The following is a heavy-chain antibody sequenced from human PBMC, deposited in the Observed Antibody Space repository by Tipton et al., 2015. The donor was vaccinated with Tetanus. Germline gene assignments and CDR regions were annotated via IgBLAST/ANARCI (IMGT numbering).Heavy chain of an antibody. CDR3: AREVPAAGHFDS. D-gene: IGHD2-2*01. V-gene: IGHV4-59*01. CDR1: GGSIRGSY. J-gene: IGHJ4*02. Sequence: TLSLTCTVSGGSIRGSYWNWIRQPPGKGLEWIGYVYYNGNTHYNPARKSRVTISVDTSKNQFSLKLSSVTAADTAIYYCAREVPAAGHFDSWGQGTLVTVSS. CDR2: VYYNGNT.